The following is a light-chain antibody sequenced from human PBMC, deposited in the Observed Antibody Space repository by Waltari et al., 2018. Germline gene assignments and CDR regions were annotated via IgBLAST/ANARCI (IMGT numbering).Light chain of an antibody. CDR1: QSVRSEY. V-gene: IGKV3-20*01. CDR2: GGS. Sequence: EIVMTQSPGTLSLSPGERATLSCRASQSVRSEYLSWYQQKPDQAPRLLIYGGSNRAAGIPDRFSGSGCGTDFTLTISRLEPEDFAVYYCQQHGYSPLYAFGQGTKLEIK. CDR3: QQHGYSPLYA. J-gene: IGKJ2*01.